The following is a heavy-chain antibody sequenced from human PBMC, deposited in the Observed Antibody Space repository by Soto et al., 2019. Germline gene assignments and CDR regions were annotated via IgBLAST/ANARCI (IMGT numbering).Heavy chain of an antibody. Sequence: QLQLQESGPGLVKPSETLSLTCTVSGGSISSSSYYWGWIRQPPGKGLEWVGSIYYSGSTYYNPSLKSRVTISVDTSKNQFSLKLSSVTAADTAVYYCARATGTPKYNWFDPWGQGTLVTVSS. CDR2: IYYSGST. D-gene: IGHD1-1*01. CDR1: GGSISSSSYY. J-gene: IGHJ5*02. CDR3: ARATGTPKYNWFDP. V-gene: IGHV4-39*01.